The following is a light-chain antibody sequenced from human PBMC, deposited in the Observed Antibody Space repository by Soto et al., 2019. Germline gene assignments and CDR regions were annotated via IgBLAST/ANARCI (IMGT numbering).Light chain of an antibody. J-gene: IGKJ4*01. V-gene: IGKV3-11*01. CDR2: DAS. CDR3: QQRSNWRWLT. Sequence: EIVLTQSPATLSVSPGERATLSCRASLSVSSNLAWYQQKPGQSPKLLIYDASNRATGIPARFSGSGSGTDFTLTISSLEPEDFAVYYCQQRSNWRWLTFGGGTKVDIK. CDR1: LSVSSN.